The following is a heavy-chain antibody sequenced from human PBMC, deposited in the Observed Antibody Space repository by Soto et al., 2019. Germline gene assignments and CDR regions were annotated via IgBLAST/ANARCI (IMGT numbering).Heavy chain of an antibody. CDR1: GFSFSGSA. CDR3: TRAQWEPLDY. D-gene: IGHD1-26*01. CDR2: IRTKVNNYAT. V-gene: IGHV3-73*02. Sequence: EVQLVESGGGVVQPGGSLKLSCAASGFSFSGSAIHWVRQASGNGLEWVGRIRTKVNNYATGYAASVKGRFIFSKDDSKNTAHLQMSSLKTEDTAIYYCTRAQWEPLDYWGQGTLVTVSS. J-gene: IGHJ4*02.